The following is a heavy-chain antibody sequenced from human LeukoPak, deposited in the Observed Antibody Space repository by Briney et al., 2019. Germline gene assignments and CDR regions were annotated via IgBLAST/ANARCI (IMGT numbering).Heavy chain of an antibody. Sequence: PSETLSLTSTVSRGSISGSYWSWIRQSPGKGLEWIGFIYYSGSTTYNPSLKSRVTISLDTSKNQFSLKLSSVTAADTAVYYCARDKKCTSCYDYWGQGTLVTVSS. J-gene: IGHJ4*02. CDR3: ARDKKCTSCYDY. V-gene: IGHV4-59*01. CDR2: IYYSGST. D-gene: IGHD2-2*01. CDR1: RGSISGSY.